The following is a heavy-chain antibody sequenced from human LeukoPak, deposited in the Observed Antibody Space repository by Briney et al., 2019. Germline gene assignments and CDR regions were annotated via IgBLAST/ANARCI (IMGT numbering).Heavy chain of an antibody. V-gene: IGHV4-4*07. J-gene: IGHJ5*02. CDR3: ARETMVRFDP. CDR2: IYISGST. D-gene: IGHD3-10*01. Sequence: SETLSLTCIVSGGSISSYYWSWIRQPAGKGLEWIGRIYISGSTNYNPSLKSRVTISVDTSKNQFSLKLSSVTAADTAVYYCARETMVRFDPWGQGTLVTVSS. CDR1: GGSISSYY.